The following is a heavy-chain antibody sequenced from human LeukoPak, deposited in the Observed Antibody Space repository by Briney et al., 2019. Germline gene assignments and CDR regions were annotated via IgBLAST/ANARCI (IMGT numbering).Heavy chain of an antibody. CDR1: GFTFSTYA. V-gene: IGHV3-66*01. CDR2: IYSGGST. CDR3: AREGITTGDYYYYYMDV. Sequence: GGSLRLSCAASGFTFSTYAMHWVRQAPGKGLEWVSVIYSGGSTYYADSVKGRFTISRDNSKNTLYLQMNSLRAEDTAVYYCAREGITTGDYYYYYMDVWGKGTTVTISS. J-gene: IGHJ6*03. D-gene: IGHD4-11*01.